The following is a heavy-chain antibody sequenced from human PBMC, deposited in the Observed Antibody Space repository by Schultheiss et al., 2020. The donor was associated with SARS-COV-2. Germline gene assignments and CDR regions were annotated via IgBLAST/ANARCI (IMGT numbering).Heavy chain of an antibody. V-gene: IGHV4-39*02. CDR2: IYYSGST. CDR1: GGSISSSSYY. D-gene: IGHD2-8*01. CDR3: AREVYAPYYYYYAMDF. J-gene: IGHJ6*02. Sequence: SQTLSLTCTVSGGSISSSSYYWGWIRQPPGKGLEWIGSIYYSGSTYYNPSLKSRVTISVDTSKNQFSLKLSSVTAADTAVYYCAREVYAPYYYYYAMDFWGQGTTVTVSS.